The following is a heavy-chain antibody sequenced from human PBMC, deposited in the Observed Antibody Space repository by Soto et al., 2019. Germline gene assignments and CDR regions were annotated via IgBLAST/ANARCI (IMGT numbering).Heavy chain of an antibody. V-gene: IGHV4-59*13. CDR2: ISYSGST. D-gene: IGHD5-12*01. CDR1: GGSITTYY. CDR3: ARDPYGSGSGGVYYYYALDV. Sequence: RSLTCTVSGGSITTYYWNWIRQCPGKGLEWIASISYSGSTNYNPSLRSRITISIDTSKNQFSLTLTSVTAADTAVYYCARDPYGSGSGGVYYYYALDVWGQGTTVNVSS. J-gene: IGHJ6*01.